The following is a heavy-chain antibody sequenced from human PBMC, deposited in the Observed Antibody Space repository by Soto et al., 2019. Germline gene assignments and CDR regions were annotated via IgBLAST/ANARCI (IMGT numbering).Heavy chain of an antibody. CDR2: IYWDDDK. Sequence: QITLKESGPTLVKPTQTLTLTCTFSEFSLTTRGVGVGWIRQPPGKALECLALIYWDDDKRYSPSLQSRLSNTKDTAKNQVVLTMTNVDPVDTATYYCAHIPNYYQYDWFDPWGQGTLVSVSS. V-gene: IGHV2-5*02. D-gene: IGHD3-16*01. J-gene: IGHJ5*02. CDR1: EFSLTTRGVG. CDR3: AHIPNYYQYDWFDP.